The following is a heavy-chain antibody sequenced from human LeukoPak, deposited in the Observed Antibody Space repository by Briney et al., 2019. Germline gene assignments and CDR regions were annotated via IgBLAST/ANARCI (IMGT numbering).Heavy chain of an antibody. V-gene: IGHV4-34*01. D-gene: IGHD6-6*01. J-gene: IGHJ4*02. CDR1: GWSFSGYY. Sequence: PSETLSLTCAGYGWSFSGYYWSWIRQPPGQGLEGMGEINHSGSTNYNPSLKSRVTISVDTSKNQFSLKLSAVTAADTAVYYCARVRGVRAARQFDYWGQGTLVTVSS. CDR2: INHSGST. CDR3: ARVRGVRAARQFDY.